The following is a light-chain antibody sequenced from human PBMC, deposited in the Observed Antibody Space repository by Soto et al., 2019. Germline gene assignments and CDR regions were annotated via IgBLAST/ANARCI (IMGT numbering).Light chain of an antibody. CDR1: SSDVGAYKY. Sequence: QAVVTQPPSASGSPGQSVTISCTGSSSDVGAYKYVSWYQQHPGKAPKLMIYEVSKRPSGVPDRFSGSKSGNTASLTVSGLQAEDEADYYCSSYAGNNKYVFGTGTKVTVL. J-gene: IGLJ1*01. CDR2: EVS. V-gene: IGLV2-8*01. CDR3: SSYAGNNKYV.